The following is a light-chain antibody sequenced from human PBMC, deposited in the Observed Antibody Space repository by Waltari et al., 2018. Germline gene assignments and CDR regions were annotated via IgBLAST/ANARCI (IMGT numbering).Light chain of an antibody. V-gene: IGLV2-14*03. CDR2: EVT. J-gene: IGLJ3*02. Sequence: QSALTQPASVSGSPGQSITISCTGTSSDVGDYNYVSCYQQYPGKAPKLMIFEVTNRPSGVSDRFSGSKSGNTASLSISGLQADDEAVYYCSSYTSHDTLRWVFGGGTKLTVL. CDR1: SSDVGDYNY. CDR3: SSYTSHDTLRWV.